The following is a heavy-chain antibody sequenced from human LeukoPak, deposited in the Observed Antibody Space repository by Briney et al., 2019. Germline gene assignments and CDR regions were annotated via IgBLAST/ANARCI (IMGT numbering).Heavy chain of an antibody. CDR1: GFRFSSYE. D-gene: IGHD6-19*01. CDR3: ARAYSSVASCDY. Sequence: QPGGSLRLSCAASGFRFSSYEMNWVRQAPGKGAEWVSYITSSGTTIHYADSVKGRFTISRDNAKNSLYLQMNSLRAEDTAVYYCARAYSSVASCDYWGQGTLVTVSS. J-gene: IGHJ4*02. CDR2: ITSSGTTI. V-gene: IGHV3-48*03.